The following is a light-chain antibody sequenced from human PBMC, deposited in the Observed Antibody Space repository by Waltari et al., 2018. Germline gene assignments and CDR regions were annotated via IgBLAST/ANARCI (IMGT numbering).Light chain of an antibody. V-gene: IGLV2-14*01. CDR3: SSYTSISTVI. CDR2: DVY. Sequence: SALTQPASVSGSPGESITISCTGTDSDIGSYKYVSWYQQYPGKAPKLLIYDVYARPSGVSNRFSCSKSVNTASLTISGLQAEDDAEYFCSSYTSISTVIFGGGTKVSVL. CDR1: DSDIGSYKY. J-gene: IGLJ2*01.